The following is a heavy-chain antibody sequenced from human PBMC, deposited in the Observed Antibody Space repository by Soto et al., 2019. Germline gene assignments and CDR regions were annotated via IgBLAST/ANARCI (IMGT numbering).Heavy chain of an antibody. V-gene: IGHV4-34*01. Sequence: QVQLQQWGAGLLKPSETLSLTCAVYGGSFSGYYWSWIRQPPGKGLEWIGEINHSGSTNYNPSLKRRVTISVDTSKNQFSLKLSSVTAADTAVYYCARAYSRRRNWFDPWGQGTLVTVSS. CDR1: GGSFSGYY. D-gene: IGHD3-16*01. J-gene: IGHJ5*02. CDR3: ARAYSRRRNWFDP. CDR2: INHSGST.